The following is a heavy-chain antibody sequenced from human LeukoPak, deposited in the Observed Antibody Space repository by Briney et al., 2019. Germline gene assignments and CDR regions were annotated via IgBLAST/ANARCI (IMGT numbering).Heavy chain of an antibody. D-gene: IGHD3-10*01. CDR2: IYTTGST. CDR1: GYSISSGFY. V-gene: IGHV4-4*07. J-gene: IGHJ6*03. CDR3: ARDVKSRRRQWFGELSVYYYYYMDV. Sequence: SETLSLTCSVSGYSISSGFYWGWIRQPAGKGLEWIGRIYTTGSTNYSPSLKSRVTMSVDTSKNYFSLKLSSVTAADTAVYYCARDVKSRRRQWFGELSVYYYYYMDVWGKGTTVTISS.